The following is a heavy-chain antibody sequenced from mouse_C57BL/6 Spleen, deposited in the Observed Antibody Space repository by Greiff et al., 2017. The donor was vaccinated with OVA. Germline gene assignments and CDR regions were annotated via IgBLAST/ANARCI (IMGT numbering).Heavy chain of an antibody. Sequence: VQLQQPGAELVMPGASVKLSCKASGYTFTSYWMHWVKQRPGQGLEWIGEIDPSDSYTNYNQKFKGKSTLTVDKSSSTAYMQLSSLTSYDSSFSYCARRGTYDYDGAWFAYWGQGTLVTVSA. CDR1: GYTFTSYW. D-gene: IGHD2-4*01. CDR3: ARRGTYDYDGAWFAY. J-gene: IGHJ3*01. V-gene: IGHV1-69*01. CDR2: IDPSDSYT.